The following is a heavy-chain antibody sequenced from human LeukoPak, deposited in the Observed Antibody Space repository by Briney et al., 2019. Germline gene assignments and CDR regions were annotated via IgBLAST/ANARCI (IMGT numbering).Heavy chain of an antibody. CDR3: VKVDT. Sequence: PSEALSLTCTVSGGSISSSNYYWGWVRQPPGKALEWIGNIFYSGSTYYSPSLKSRVTISLDTSRNQFSLKLNSVTAEDTAVYYCVKVDTWGQGTLVTVSS. V-gene: IGHV4-39*07. D-gene: IGHD3-22*01. CDR2: IFYSGST. CDR1: GGSISSSNYY. J-gene: IGHJ4*02.